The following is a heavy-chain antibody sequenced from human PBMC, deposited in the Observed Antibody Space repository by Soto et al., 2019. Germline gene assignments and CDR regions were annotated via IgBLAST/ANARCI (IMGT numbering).Heavy chain of an antibody. Sequence: ASVKVSCKASGGTFSSYAISWVRQAPGQGLEWMGGIIPIFGTANYAQKFQGRVTITADESTSTAYMELSSLRSEDTAVYYCAREQTAMARYYYYGMDVWGQGTTVTVSS. CDR2: IIPIFGTA. CDR1: GGTFSSYA. CDR3: AREQTAMARYYYYGMDV. V-gene: IGHV1-69*13. D-gene: IGHD5-18*01. J-gene: IGHJ6*02.